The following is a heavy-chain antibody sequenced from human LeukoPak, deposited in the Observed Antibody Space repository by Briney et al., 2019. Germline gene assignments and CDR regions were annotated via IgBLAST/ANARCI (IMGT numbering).Heavy chain of an antibody. CDR3: AKGRCSSTSCLENYFDY. D-gene: IGHD2-2*01. J-gene: IGHJ4*02. V-gene: IGHV3-23*01. CDR1: GFTFSSYA. Sequence: GGSLRLSCAASGFTFSSYAMSWVRQAPGKGLEWGSAISGSGGSTYYADPVKGRFTISRDNSKNTLYLQMNRLRAEDTAVYYCAKGRCSSTSCLENYFDYWGQGTLVTVSS. CDR2: ISGSGGST.